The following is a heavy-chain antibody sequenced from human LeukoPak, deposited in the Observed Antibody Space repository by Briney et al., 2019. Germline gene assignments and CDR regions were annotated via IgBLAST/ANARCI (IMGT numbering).Heavy chain of an antibody. CDR3: AKRGWLEKDAFDI. CDR2: ISWNSGSI. Sequence: GGSLRLSCAASGFTFDDYAMHWVRQAPGKGLEWVSGISWNSGSIGYADSVKGRFTISRDNAKNSLYLQMNSLRAEDTALYYCAKRGWLEKDAFDIWGQGTMVTVSS. CDR1: GFTFDDYA. J-gene: IGHJ3*02. D-gene: IGHD6-19*01. V-gene: IGHV3-9*01.